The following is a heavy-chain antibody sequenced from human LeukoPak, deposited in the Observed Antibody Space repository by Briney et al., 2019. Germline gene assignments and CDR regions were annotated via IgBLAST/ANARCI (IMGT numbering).Heavy chain of an antibody. V-gene: IGHV3-21*01. D-gene: IGHD2-15*01. J-gene: IGHJ4*02. Sequence: GGSLRLSCAASGFTFSSYSMNWVRQAPGKGLEWVSSISSSSSYIYYADSVKGRFTISRDNAKNSLYLQMNSLRAEDTAVYYCARDPLGYCSGGSCYIWGQGTLVTVSS. CDR3: ARDPLGYCSGGSCYI. CDR2: ISSSSSYI. CDR1: GFTFSSYS.